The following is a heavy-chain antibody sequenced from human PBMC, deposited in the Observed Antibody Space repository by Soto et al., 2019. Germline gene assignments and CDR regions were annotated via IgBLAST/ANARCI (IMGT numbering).Heavy chain of an antibody. CDR1: GDSIGNFY. CDR3: ARGMGRYFDL. J-gene: IGHJ2*01. V-gene: IGHV4-4*07. CDR2: LSTSGRT. D-gene: IGHD2-8*01. Sequence: PSETLSLTCTVSGDSIGNFYWSWIRQPAGKGLESIGRLSTSGRTNYSPSLQSRVTMSLDTSKNRFSLRLTSVSAADTAVYFCARGMGRYFDLWGRGTLVTVS.